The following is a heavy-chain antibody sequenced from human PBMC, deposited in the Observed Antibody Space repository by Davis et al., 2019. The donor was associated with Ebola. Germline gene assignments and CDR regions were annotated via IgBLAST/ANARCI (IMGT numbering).Heavy chain of an antibody. D-gene: IGHD3-3*01. Sequence: GGSLRLSCAASGFTFSSYWMSWVRQAPGKGLEWVANIKQDGSEKYYVDSVKGRFTISRDNAKNSLYLQMNSLRAEDTAVYYCARALTIFGVVRGFDPWGQGTLVTVSS. J-gene: IGHJ5*02. CDR1: GFTFSSYW. V-gene: IGHV3-7*01. CDR3: ARALTIFGVVRGFDP. CDR2: IKQDGSEK.